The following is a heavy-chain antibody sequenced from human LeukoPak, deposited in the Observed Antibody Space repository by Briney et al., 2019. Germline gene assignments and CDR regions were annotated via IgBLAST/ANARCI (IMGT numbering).Heavy chain of an antibody. CDR1: GFTFSSYA. V-gene: IGHV3-23*01. CDR3: ARGDSSGWYRGWFDP. D-gene: IGHD6-19*01. Sequence: GVSLRLSCAASGFTFSSYAMSWVRQAPGKGLEWVSTIRGSGGSTYYADSVKGRFTISRDNSKNTLYLQMNSLRAEDTAVYYCARGDSSGWYRGWFDPWGQGTLVTVSS. CDR2: IRGSGGST. J-gene: IGHJ5*02.